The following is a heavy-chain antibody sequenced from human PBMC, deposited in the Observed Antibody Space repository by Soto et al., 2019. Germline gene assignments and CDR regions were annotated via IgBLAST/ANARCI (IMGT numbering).Heavy chain of an antibody. V-gene: IGHV4-30-2*01. CDR1: GGSISSGGYS. CDR3: ASVHSSASPDYFNF. J-gene: IGHJ4*02. Sequence: SETLSLTCAVSGGSISSGGYSWSWIRQPPGKGLEWIGYIYHSGSTYYNPSLKSRVTISVDRSKNQFSLKLSSVTAADTAVYYCASVHSSASPDYFNFCRQGTMGTV. D-gene: IGHD6-6*01. CDR2: IYHSGST.